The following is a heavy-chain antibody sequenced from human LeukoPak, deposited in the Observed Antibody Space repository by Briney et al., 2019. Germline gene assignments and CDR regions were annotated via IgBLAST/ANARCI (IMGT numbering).Heavy chain of an antibody. CDR3: ARGGGWGSQITMVRGVINY. J-gene: IGHJ4*02. CDR1: GGSISSGGYY. D-gene: IGHD3-10*01. Sequence: PSETLSLTCTVSGGSISSGGYYWSWLRQPPGKGLEWIGYIYHSGSTYYNPSLKSRVTISVDRSKNQFSLKLSSVTAADTAVYYCARGGGWGSQITMVRGVINYWGQGTLVTVSS. V-gene: IGHV4-30-2*01. CDR2: IYHSGST.